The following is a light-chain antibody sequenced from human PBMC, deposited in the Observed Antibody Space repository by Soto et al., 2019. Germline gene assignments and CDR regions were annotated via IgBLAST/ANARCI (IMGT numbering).Light chain of an antibody. Sequence: SYELTQPPSVSVSPGQTASITCSGDKLGDGYACWYQQKPGQSPVMVIYQDRKRPSGLPERFSGSNSGNTATLTISGTQAMDEADYYCQAWDASTAVVFGVGTKLTVL. J-gene: IGLJ2*01. CDR2: QDR. CDR3: QAWDASTAVV. V-gene: IGLV3-1*01. CDR1: KLGDGY.